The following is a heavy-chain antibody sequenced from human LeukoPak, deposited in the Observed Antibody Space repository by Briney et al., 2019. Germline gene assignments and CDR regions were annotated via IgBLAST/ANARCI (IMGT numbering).Heavy chain of an antibody. D-gene: IGHD3/OR15-3a*01. CDR2: IYYSGST. CDR3: ARELFLAGFGTRAAFDI. Sequence: SETLSLTCTVSGGSISSSSYYWGWIRQPPGKGLEWIGSIYYSGSTYYNPSLKSRVTISVDTSKNQFSLKLSSVTAADTAVYYCARELFLAGFGTRAAFDIWGQGTMVTVSS. CDR1: GGSISSSSYY. J-gene: IGHJ3*02. V-gene: IGHV4-39*07.